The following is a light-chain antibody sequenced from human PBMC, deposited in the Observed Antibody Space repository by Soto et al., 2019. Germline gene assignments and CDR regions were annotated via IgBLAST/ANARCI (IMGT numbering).Light chain of an antibody. Sequence: DVQMTQSPSSLSVSVGDRVTITCRASQGINNYLAWYQQKPGKGPKLLIYATSSLESGVPFRFSGSGSGTDFTLTISDLQPEDVATYYCQQYDSAPYTFGQGTKMEIK. V-gene: IGKV1-27*01. CDR2: ATS. CDR1: QGINNY. J-gene: IGKJ2*01. CDR3: QQYDSAPYT.